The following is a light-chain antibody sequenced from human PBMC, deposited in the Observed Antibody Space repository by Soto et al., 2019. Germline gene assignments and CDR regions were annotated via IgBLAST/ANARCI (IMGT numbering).Light chain of an antibody. J-gene: IGLJ2*01. CDR1: SSDVGSYNF. Sequence: QSALTQPASVSGSPGQSITISCTGTSSDVGSYNFVSWYQQHPGKAPKLVIYEGSKRPSGVSNRFSGFKSGNTASLTISGLQAEDEADYYYCSYARGDTVLFGGGTKVTVL. CDR3: CSYARGDTVL. CDR2: EGS. V-gene: IGLV2-23*01.